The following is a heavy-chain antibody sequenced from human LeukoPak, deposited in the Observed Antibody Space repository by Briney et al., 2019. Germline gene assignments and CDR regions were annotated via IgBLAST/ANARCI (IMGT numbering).Heavy chain of an antibody. J-gene: IGHJ3*02. Sequence: PGGSLGLSCAASGFTFRDYYMGWIRQAPGKGLEWVSYISSIGSRIYNADSVKGRFTISRDNAKNSLYLQMNSLRAEDTAVYYCARAFNDGFDIWGQGTMVTVSS. CDR2: ISSIGSRI. CDR1: GFTFRDYY. V-gene: IGHV3-11*04. CDR3: ARAFNDGFDI.